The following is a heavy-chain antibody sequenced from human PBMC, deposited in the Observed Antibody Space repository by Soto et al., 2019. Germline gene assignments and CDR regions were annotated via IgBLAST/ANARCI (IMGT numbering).Heavy chain of an antibody. CDR3: EKDRSGDYSIDY. J-gene: IGHJ4*02. V-gene: IGHV3-48*01. CDR1: GFPFSSYS. Sequence: GGSLRLSCAASGFPFSSYSINWVRQAPGKALEWVAYISSSGSTIYYADSVKGRFTISRDIVKNSLYLQMDSLRADDTAVYYWEKDRSGDYSIDYWGKGTLGTVS. CDR2: ISSSGSTI. D-gene: IGHD4-17*01.